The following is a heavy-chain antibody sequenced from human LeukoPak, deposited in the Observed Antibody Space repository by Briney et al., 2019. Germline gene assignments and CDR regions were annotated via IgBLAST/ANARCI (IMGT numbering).Heavy chain of an antibody. CDR3: ARVDGYFWYFDL. CDR2: IYHSGGT. CDR1: GGSISSGGYS. Sequence: SETLSLTCAVSGGSISSGGYSWSWIRQPPGKGLEWIGYIYHSGGTYYNPSLKSRVTISVDRSKNQFSLKLSSVTAADTAVYYCARVDGYFWYFDLWGRGTLVTVSS. J-gene: IGHJ2*01. V-gene: IGHV4-30-2*01. D-gene: IGHD5-18*01.